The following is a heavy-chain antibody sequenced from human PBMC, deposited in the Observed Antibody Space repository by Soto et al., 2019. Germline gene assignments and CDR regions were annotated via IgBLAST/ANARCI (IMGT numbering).Heavy chain of an antibody. CDR1: GFTFTSYG. V-gene: IGHV3-30*03. J-gene: IGHJ6*02. CDR2: ILHDGSAE. Sequence: GGSLRLSCAASGFTFTSYGMHWVRQAPGKGLEWMALILHDGSAEYYADSVKGRFTISRDNSKNTLYLQMNSLRAEDKAVYYCARTRDGYSFYFYYGMDGWGQGTTVTVSS. CDR3: ARTRDGYSFYFYYGMDG. D-gene: IGHD4-4*01.